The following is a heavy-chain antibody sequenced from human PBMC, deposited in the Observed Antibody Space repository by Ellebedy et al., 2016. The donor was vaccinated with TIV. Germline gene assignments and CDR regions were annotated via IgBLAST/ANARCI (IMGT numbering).Heavy chain of an antibody. CDR1: GFPFSDYY. CDR3: ARLDWSDVDLRHFYFDY. D-gene: IGHD1-1*01. J-gene: IGHJ4*02. CDR2: ITSGGTI. V-gene: IGHV3-11*01. Sequence: GESLKISCVVSGFPFSDYYMSWIRQAPGKGLEWVSFITSGGTIYYADSVKGRFTISRDNAKSSLYLHVNNLRAEDTAVYYCARLDWSDVDLRHFYFDYWGQGTQVTVSS.